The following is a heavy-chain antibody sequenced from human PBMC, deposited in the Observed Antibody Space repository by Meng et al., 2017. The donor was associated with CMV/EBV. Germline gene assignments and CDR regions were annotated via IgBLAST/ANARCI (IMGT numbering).Heavy chain of an antibody. CDR3: ARYRSCSSITCHARGHYYNYGMDV. D-gene: IGHD2-2*01. CDR1: GGTFSSYA. Sequence: SVKVSCKASGGTFSSYAISWVRQAPGQGLEWMGGIIPLFGTANYAQKFQGRVTITTDESTSTAYMELNSLRSEDTAVYHCARYRSCSSITCHARGHYYNYGMDVWGQGTTVTVSS. CDR2: IIPLFGTA. J-gene: IGHJ6*02. V-gene: IGHV1-69*05.